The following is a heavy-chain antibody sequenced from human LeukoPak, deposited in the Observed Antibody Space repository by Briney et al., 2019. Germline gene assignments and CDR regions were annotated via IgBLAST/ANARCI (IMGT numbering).Heavy chain of an antibody. CDR2: ISGIGGST. CDR3: AKGSVVVVAATMDV. Sequence: GGSLRLSCAASGFTFSSYAMSWVRQAPGKGLEWVSAISGIGGSTYYADSVKGRFTISRDNSKNTLYLQMNSLRAEDTAVYYCAKGSVVVVAATMDVWGQGTTVTVSS. J-gene: IGHJ6*02. CDR1: GFTFSSYA. V-gene: IGHV3-23*01. D-gene: IGHD2-15*01.